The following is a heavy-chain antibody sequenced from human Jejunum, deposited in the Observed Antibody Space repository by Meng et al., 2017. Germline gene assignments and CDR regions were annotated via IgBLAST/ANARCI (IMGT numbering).Heavy chain of an antibody. D-gene: IGHD4/OR15-4a*01. CDR1: GDSSSGPY. J-gene: IGHJ5*02. CDR2: VYDNGNT. Sequence: QVQLQGAGPGLVKPSETLSLTGSVSGDSSSGPYWNWIRQPPGKGLEWIGCVYDNGNTNYNPSLKSRATMSLDTSKNQFSLRLSSVTAEDTAVYYCARRAVGARGWIDPWGQGTLVTVSS. CDR3: ARRAVGARGWIDP. V-gene: IGHV4-59*11.